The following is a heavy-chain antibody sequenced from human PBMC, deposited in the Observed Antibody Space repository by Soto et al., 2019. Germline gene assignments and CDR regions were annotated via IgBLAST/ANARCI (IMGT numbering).Heavy chain of an antibody. CDR1: GFTFSSYS. Sequence: GGSLRLSCAASGFTFSSYSMNCVRQAPGKGLEWVSSISSSSSYIYYADSVKGRFTISRDNAKNSLYLQMNSLRAEDTAVYYWARDNGYSGYEHFDYWGQGTLVTVSS. CDR3: ARDNGYSGYEHFDY. J-gene: IGHJ4*02. D-gene: IGHD5-12*01. CDR2: ISSSSSYI. V-gene: IGHV3-21*01.